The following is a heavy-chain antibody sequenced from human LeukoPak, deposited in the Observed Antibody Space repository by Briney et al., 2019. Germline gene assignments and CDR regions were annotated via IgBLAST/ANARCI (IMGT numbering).Heavy chain of an antibody. D-gene: IGHD3-10*01. Sequence: GGSVRLSCAASAFTFSSYAMHRVRQAPGKGLEGVAVISYDGSNKYYADSVKGRFTISRDNSKNTLYLQMNSLRAEDTAVYDCARDFWAVRGVASLDWYFDLWGRGTLVTVSS. CDR3: ARDFWAVRGVASLDWYFDL. J-gene: IGHJ2*01. CDR1: AFTFSSYA. V-gene: IGHV3-30-3*01. CDR2: ISYDGSNK.